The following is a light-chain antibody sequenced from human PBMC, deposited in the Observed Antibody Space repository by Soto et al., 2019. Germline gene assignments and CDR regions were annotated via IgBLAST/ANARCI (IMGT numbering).Light chain of an antibody. V-gene: IGLV2-14*03. CDR2: DVS. CDR1: SSDVGGYIY. CDR3: SSYRSSSKRV. Sequence: QSVLTQPASVSGSPGQSITISCTGTSSDVGGYIYVSWYQQHPGKAPKLMIYDVSNRPSGVPNRFSGSKSGNTASLTISGLQAEDEADYYSSSYRSSSKRVFRTGTKVTVL. J-gene: IGLJ1*01.